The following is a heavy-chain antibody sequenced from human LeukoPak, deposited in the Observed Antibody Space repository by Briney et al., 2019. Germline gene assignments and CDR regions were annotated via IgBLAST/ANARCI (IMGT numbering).Heavy chain of an antibody. D-gene: IGHD3-22*01. CDR1: GYTFTSYG. CDR3: ARERYYDSSGYPSYFDY. J-gene: IGHJ4*02. CDR2: ISAYNGNR. Sequence: ASVKVSCKASGYTFTSYGISWVRQAPGQGLEWMGWISAYNGNRNYAQKFQGRVTMTTDTSTSTAYMELRSLRSDDTAVYYYARERYYDSSGYPSYFDYWGQETLVTVSS. V-gene: IGHV1-18*01.